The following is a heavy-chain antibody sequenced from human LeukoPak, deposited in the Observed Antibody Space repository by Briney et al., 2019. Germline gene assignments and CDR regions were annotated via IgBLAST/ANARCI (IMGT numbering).Heavy chain of an antibody. Sequence: PGEPLRLSCAASGITFSNYWMTWVRQAPGKGLEWVATIKHDGGEKFYVDSVKGRFTISRDNAKNSLYLQMNFLRAEETAVYYCATCTIDVVPVAIGIGYWGQGTLVTVSS. CDR2: IKHDGGEK. J-gene: IGHJ4*02. V-gene: IGHV3-7*01. CDR1: GITFSNYW. D-gene: IGHD2-2*01. CDR3: ATCTIDVVPVAIGIGY.